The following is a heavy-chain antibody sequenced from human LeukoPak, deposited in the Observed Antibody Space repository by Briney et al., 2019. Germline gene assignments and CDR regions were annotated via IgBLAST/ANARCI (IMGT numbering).Heavy chain of an antibody. CDR1: GFTFSSYG. Sequence: GGSLRLSCAASGFTFSSYGMSWVRQAPGKGLEWVANIKQDGSEKYYVDSVKGRFTISRDNAKNSLYLQMNSLRAEDTGVYYCARDFGPYSRAEYFQHWGQGTLVTVSS. CDR3: ARDFGPYSRAEYFQH. V-gene: IGHV3-7*01. CDR2: IKQDGSEK. J-gene: IGHJ1*01. D-gene: IGHD4-11*01.